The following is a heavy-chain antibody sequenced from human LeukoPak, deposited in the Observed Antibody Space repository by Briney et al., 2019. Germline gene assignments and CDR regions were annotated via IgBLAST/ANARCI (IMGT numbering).Heavy chain of an antibody. CDR1: GFTFSSYA. Sequence: GGSLRLSCAASGFTFSSYAMSWVRQVPGKGLEWVSGINATGGSTYCADSVRGRFTISRDNSKNTMYLQMNSLRAEDTAIYYCAKEDESPGVYFDNWGQGTLVTVSS. CDR3: AKEDESPGVYFDN. J-gene: IGHJ4*02. V-gene: IGHV3-23*01. CDR2: INATGGST.